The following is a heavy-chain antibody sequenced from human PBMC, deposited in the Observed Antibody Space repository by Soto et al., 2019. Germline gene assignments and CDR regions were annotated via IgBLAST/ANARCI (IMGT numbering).Heavy chain of an antibody. J-gene: IGHJ4*02. Sequence: ASVKVSFNASGYTFTSYAMHWVRQAPGQRLEWMGWINAGNGNTKYSQKFQGRVTITRDTSASTAYMELSSLRSEDTAVYYCAIEIGDIVVVVAATGYFDYWGQATLVTVSS. V-gene: IGHV1-3*01. D-gene: IGHD2-15*01. CDR3: AIEIGDIVVVVAATGYFDY. CDR2: INAGNGNT. CDR1: GYTFTSYA.